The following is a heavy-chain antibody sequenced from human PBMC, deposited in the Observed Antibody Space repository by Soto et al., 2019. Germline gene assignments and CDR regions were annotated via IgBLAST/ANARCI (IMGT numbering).Heavy chain of an antibody. CDR3: ARNYYNSKVYDY. CDR2: INYSGST. J-gene: IGHJ4*02. D-gene: IGHD3-22*01. V-gene: IGHV4-31*03. CDR1: GGSINSGVYY. Sequence: LSLTCTVSGGSINSGVYYWSWIRQHPGKGLEWIGYINYSGSTNYNPSLKSRITISRDTSKNQFSLKLSSVTAADTAVYYCARNYYNSKVYDYWGQGTLVTVSS.